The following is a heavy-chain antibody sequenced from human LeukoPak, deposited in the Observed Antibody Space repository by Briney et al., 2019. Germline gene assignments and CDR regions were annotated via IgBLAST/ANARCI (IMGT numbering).Heavy chain of an antibody. CDR2: IYSGGST. V-gene: IGHV3-53*01. CDR3: ASIDRYVDTAPRAFDI. J-gene: IGHJ3*02. D-gene: IGHD5-18*01. Sequence: PGGSLRLSCAASGFTVSSNYMRWVRQAPGKGLEWGSVIYSGGSTYYADCVKGRFTISRNNSKNTLYLQTNSLRDEETAVYYCASIDRYVDTAPRAFDIWGQGTMVTVSS. CDR1: GFTVSSNY.